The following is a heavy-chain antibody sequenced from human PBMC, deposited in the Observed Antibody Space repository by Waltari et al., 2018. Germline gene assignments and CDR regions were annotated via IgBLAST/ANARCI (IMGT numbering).Heavy chain of an antibody. Sequence: QVQLQESGPGLVKPSETLSLTCAVSGYSISSGYYWGWIRQPPGKGLEWIGSIHHTGSNYYNPSLRSRVTISVDTSKNQFSLKLSSVTAADTAVYYCARGSAVAAHNWFDPWGQGTLVTVSS. CDR2: IHHTGSN. CDR3: ARGSAVAAHNWFDP. D-gene: IGHD6-19*01. CDR1: GYSISSGYY. V-gene: IGHV4-38-2*01. J-gene: IGHJ5*02.